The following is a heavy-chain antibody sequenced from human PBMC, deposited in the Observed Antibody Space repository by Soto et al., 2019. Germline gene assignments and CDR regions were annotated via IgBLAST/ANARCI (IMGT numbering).Heavy chain of an antibody. Sequence: GGSLRLSCAASGFTFSSYGMHWVRQAPGKGLEWVAVISYDGSNKYYADSVKGRFTISRDNSKNTLYLQMNSLRAEDTAVYYCAKDTDYGGNYIDYWGQGTLVTVSS. CDR2: ISYDGSNK. D-gene: IGHD4-17*01. V-gene: IGHV3-30*18. CDR1: GFTFSSYG. CDR3: AKDTDYGGNYIDY. J-gene: IGHJ4*02.